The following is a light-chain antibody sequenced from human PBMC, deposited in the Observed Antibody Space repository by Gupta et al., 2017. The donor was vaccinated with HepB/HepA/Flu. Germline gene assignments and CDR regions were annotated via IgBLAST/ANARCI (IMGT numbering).Light chain of an antibody. CDR1: SSDVGGYNS. CDR2: DVT. J-gene: IGLJ2*01. V-gene: IGLV2-11*01. Sequence: QSALTQPRTVSGSPGQSVTISCTGTSSDVGGYNSVSWYQQHPGKAPKLLIYDVTKRPTGVPDRFSCSKSSNTASLTISGLQAEDEADYYCCSYAGSYTVVFAGGTKLTVL. CDR3: CSYAGSYTVV.